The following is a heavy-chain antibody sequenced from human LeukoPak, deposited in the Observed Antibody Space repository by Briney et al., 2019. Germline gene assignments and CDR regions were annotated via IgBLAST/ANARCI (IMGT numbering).Heavy chain of an antibody. J-gene: IGHJ5*02. V-gene: IGHV4-39*07. CDR3: ASSGGYGSPNWFDP. Sequence: PSETLSLTCTVSGGSISSSSYYWGWIRQPPGKGLEWIGSIYYSGSTYYNPSLKSRVTISVDTSKNQFSLKLSSVTAADTAVYYCASSGGYGSPNWFDPWGQGTLVTVSS. CDR2: IYYSGST. CDR1: GGSISSSSYY. D-gene: IGHD2-15*01.